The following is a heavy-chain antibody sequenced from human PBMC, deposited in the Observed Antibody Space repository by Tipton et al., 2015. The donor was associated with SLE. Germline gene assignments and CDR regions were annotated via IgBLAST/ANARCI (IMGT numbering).Heavy chain of an antibody. J-gene: IGHJ5*02. CDR2: IYYSGST. Sequence: TLSLTCTVSGGSISSSSYYWGWIRQPPGKGLEWIGSIYYSGSTYYNPSLKSRVTISVDTSKNQFSLKLSSVTAADTAVYYCATMVYYYDSRPDNWFDPWGQGTLVTVSS. V-gene: IGHV4-39*07. CDR1: GGSISSSSYY. CDR3: ATMVYYYDSRPDNWFDP. D-gene: IGHD3-22*01.